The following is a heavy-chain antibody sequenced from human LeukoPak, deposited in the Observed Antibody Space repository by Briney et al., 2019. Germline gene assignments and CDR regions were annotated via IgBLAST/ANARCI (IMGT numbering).Heavy chain of an antibody. D-gene: IGHD3-10*01. V-gene: IGHV3-30-3*01. CDR2: ISYDGSKK. Sequence: GGSLRLSCAASGFSFSSYTMHWVRQAPGKGLEWVALISYDGSKKYYADSVKGQFTISRDNSKNTLYLQMNSLRPEDTASYYCARDMYYYGSGRHFQYWGQGTLVTVSS. CDR3: ARDMYYYGSGRHFQY. J-gene: IGHJ1*01. CDR1: GFSFSSYT.